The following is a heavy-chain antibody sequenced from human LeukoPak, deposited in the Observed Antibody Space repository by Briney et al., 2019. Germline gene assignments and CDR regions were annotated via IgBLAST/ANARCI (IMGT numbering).Heavy chain of an antibody. D-gene: IGHD6-13*01. CDR1: GGSISSYY. V-gene: IGHV4-59*01. J-gene: IGHJ4*02. CDR3: ASEIIAAAGVDY. CDR2: IYYSGST. Sequence: SETLSLTCTVSGGSISSYYWSWIRQPPGKGLEWSGYIYYSGSTSYNPSLKSRVTISVDTSKNQFSLKLSSVTAADTAVYYCASEIIAAAGVDYWGQGTVVTVSS.